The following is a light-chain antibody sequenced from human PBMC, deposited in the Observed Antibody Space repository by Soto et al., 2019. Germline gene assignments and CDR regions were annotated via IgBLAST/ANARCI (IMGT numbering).Light chain of an antibody. CDR2: GSS. CDR3: QEYGTSRT. CDR1: QSVSHD. J-gene: IGKJ1*01. Sequence: IAMTQSPATLSVSPGARVTLSGMASQSVSHDFVWYQQKPCKAPRLLMYGSSIRATGIPARFSGSGYGKEFTLTISRVEPEEFAVYYCQEYGTSRTFGQGTKVDI. V-gene: IGKV3-15*01.